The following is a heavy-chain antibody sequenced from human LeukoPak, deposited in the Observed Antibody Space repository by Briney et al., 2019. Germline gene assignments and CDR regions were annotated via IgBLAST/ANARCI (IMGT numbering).Heavy chain of an antibody. J-gene: IGHJ4*02. D-gene: IGHD1-26*01. V-gene: IGHV3-23*01. CDR1: GFTFSIYW. Sequence: PGGSLRLSCAASGFTFSIYWMSWVRQAPGKGLEWVSAISGSGGSTYYADSVKGRFTISRDNAKNTLYLQMNSLRAEDTAVYYCARDSYSGSHDYWGQGTLVTVSS. CDR2: ISGSGGST. CDR3: ARDSYSGSHDY.